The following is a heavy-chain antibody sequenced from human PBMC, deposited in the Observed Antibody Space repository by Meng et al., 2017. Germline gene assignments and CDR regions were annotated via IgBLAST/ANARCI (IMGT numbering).Heavy chain of an antibody. Sequence: QVQRVQAGAEVKKPGASGKVSCKASGYTFTSYAMHWVRQAPGQRLEWMGWSNAGNRNTKYSQEFQGRVTITRDTSASTAYMELRSLRSDDTAVYYCARGNYGDYLYYFDYWGQGTLVTVSS. V-gene: IGHV1-3*02. CDR2: SNAGNRNT. J-gene: IGHJ4*02. CDR1: GYTFTSYA. CDR3: ARGNYGDYLYYFDY. D-gene: IGHD4-17*01.